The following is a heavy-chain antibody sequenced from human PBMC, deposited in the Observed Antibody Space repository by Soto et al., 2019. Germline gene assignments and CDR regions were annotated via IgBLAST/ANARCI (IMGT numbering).Heavy chain of an antibody. Sequence: SETLSLTCAVYGGSFSGYYWSWIRQPPGKGLEWIGEINHSGSTNYNPSLKSRVTISVDTSKNQFSLKLSSVTAADTAVYYRARVGVRDGDYGVSRFDPWGQGTLVTVSS. V-gene: IGHV4-34*01. CDR1: GGSFSGYY. D-gene: IGHD4-17*01. CDR2: INHSGST. CDR3: ARVGVRDGDYGVSRFDP. J-gene: IGHJ5*02.